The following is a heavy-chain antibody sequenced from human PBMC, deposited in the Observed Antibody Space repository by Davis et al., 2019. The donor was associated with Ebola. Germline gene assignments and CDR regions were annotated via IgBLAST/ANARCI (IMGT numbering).Heavy chain of an antibody. Sequence: GESLKISCAAFGFTFSSYAMHWVRQAPGKGLEWVAVISYDGSNKYYADSVKGRFTISRDNSKNTLYLQMNSLRAEDTAVYYCARDLRDYYYYGMDVWGQGTTVTVSS. CDR1: GFTFSSYA. V-gene: IGHV3-30-3*01. CDR2: ISYDGSNK. CDR3: ARDLRDYYYYGMDV. J-gene: IGHJ6*02.